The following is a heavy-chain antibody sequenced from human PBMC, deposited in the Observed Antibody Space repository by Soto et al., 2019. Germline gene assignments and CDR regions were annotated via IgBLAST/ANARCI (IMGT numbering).Heavy chain of an antibody. CDR2: ISSSSSYI. CDR3: ARGSLGGGFDY. J-gene: IGHJ4*02. CDR1: GFTFSSYS. Sequence: EVQLVESGGGLVKPGGSLRLSCAASGFTFSSYSMNWVRQAPGKGLEWVSSISSSSSYIYYADSVKGRFTISRDNAKNSLYLQIDSLRAEDTAVYYCARGSLGGGFDYWGQVTLVTVSS. V-gene: IGHV3-21*01. D-gene: IGHD3-16*01.